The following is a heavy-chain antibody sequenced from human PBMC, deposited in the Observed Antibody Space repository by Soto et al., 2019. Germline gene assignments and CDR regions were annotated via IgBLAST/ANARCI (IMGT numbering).Heavy chain of an antibody. Sequence: PSQTLSLTCAISGDSVSGNSAAWNWSRQSPSRGLEWLGRTYYRSKWYNDYAVSVKSRITINPDTSKNQFSLQLNSVTPEDTAVYYCARGVAEPENYYYYYGMDVWGQGTTVTVSS. CDR3: ARGVAEPENYYYYYGMDV. J-gene: IGHJ6*02. CDR1: GDSVSGNSAA. CDR2: TYYRSKWYN. V-gene: IGHV6-1*01. D-gene: IGHD6-13*01.